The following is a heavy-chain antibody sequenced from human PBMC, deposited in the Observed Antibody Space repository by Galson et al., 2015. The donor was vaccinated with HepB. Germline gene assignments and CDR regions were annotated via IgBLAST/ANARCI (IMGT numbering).Heavy chain of an antibody. CDR1: GGSISSGGYS. CDR2: IYHSGST. Sequence: TLSLTCAVSGGSISSGGYSWSWIRQPPGKGLEWIGYIYHSGSTYYNPSLKSRVTISVDRSKNQFSLKLSPVTAADTAVYYCARSGLDYDILTGSTLGGYFDYWGQGTLVTVSS. J-gene: IGHJ4*02. CDR3: ARSGLDYDILTGSTLGGYFDY. V-gene: IGHV4-30-2*01. D-gene: IGHD3-9*01.